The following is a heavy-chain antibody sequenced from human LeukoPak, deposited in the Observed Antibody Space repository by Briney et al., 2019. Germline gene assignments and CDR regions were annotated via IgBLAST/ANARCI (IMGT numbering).Heavy chain of an antibody. J-gene: IGHJ4*02. CDR2: INPNNGGT. CDR3: ARGAYDSSGYYFRRTFDY. Sequence: GASVKVSCKASGYTFTGYYMHWVRQAPGQGLEWMGWINPNNGGTNYAQKFQGRVTMTRDTSISTAYMELSRLRSDDTAVYYCARGAYDSSGYYFRRTFDYWGQGTLVTVSS. V-gene: IGHV1-2*02. CDR1: GYTFTGYY. D-gene: IGHD3-22*01.